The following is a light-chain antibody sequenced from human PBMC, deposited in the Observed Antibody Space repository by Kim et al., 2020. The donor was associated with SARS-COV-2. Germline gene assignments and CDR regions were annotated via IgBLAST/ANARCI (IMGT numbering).Light chain of an antibody. CDR3: QHRQT. Sequence: DIQMTQSPSTLSASVGDRVTLTCRASQSVSRWLAWYQQKPGKAPKLLIYDGSNLQSGVPSRFSGSGSGTEFTLTISSLHPDDFAIYYCQHRQTFGQGTKVDIK. J-gene: IGKJ1*01. CDR1: QSVSRW. CDR2: DGS. V-gene: IGKV1-5*01.